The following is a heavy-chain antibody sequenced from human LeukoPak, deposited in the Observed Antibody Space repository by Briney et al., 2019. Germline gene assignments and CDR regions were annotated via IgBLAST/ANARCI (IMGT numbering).Heavy chain of an antibody. CDR2: IYPGDSDT. V-gene: IGHV5-51*01. Sequence: GESLKISCKGSGYSFPIYWIGWVRQMPGKDLEWMGIIYPGDSDTRYSPSFQGQITISADKSISTAYLQWSSLKASDTAMYYCARRSTYGSGTNYLFDYWGQGTLVTVSS. J-gene: IGHJ4*02. CDR3: ARRSTYGSGTNYLFDY. D-gene: IGHD3-10*01. CDR1: GYSFPIYW.